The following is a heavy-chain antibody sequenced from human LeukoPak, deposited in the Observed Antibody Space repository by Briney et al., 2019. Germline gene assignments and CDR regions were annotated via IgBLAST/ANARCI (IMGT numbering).Heavy chain of an antibody. CDR3: AKTMGLVGPTSPFDY. D-gene: IGHD1-26*01. Sequence: TGGSLRLSCAASGFTFSKSAMSWGREAPGKGVEWVSALSGGGVSTYYADSGKGGFKISRENSKKTIYLQMNRLRDEETAVYYCAKTMGLVGPTSPFDYWGQGTLVTVPS. V-gene: IGHV3-23*01. J-gene: IGHJ4*02. CDR1: GFTFSKSA. CDR2: LSGGGVST.